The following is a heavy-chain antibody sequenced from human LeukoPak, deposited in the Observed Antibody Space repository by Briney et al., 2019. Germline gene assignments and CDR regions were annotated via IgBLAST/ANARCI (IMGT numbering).Heavy chain of an antibody. V-gene: IGHV4-34*01. Sequence: PSETLSLTCAVYGGSFSGYYWSWIRQPPGKGLEWIGEINHSGSTNYNPSLKSRVTISVDTSKNQFSLKLSSVTAADTAVYYCARLGCSGGSCYYHYWGQGTLVTVSS. CDR3: ARLGCSGGSCYYHY. D-gene: IGHD2-15*01. CDR1: GGSFSGYY. J-gene: IGHJ4*02. CDR2: INHSGST.